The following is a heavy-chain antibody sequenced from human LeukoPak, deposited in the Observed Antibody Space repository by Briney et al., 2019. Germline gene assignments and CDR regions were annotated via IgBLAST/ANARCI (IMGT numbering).Heavy chain of an antibody. J-gene: IGHJ5*02. CDR3: ARGGPTTNWFDP. Sequence: PSETLSLTCAVYGGSFSGYYWSWIRQPPGKGREWIGEINHSGSTNYNPSLKSRVTISVDTSKNQFSLKLSSVTAADTAVYYCARGGPTTNWFDPWGQGTLVTVSS. CDR1: GGSFSGYY. CDR2: INHSGST. D-gene: IGHD4-17*01. V-gene: IGHV4-34*01.